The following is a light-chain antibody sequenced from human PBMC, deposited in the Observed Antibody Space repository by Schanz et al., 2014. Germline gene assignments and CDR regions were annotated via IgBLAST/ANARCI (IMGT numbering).Light chain of an antibody. CDR3: QQHGSSTLT. CDR1: QSVSSN. Sequence: EIVMTQSPATLSVSPGERATLSCRASQSVSSNLAWYQQKPGQAPRLLIFGASTRATGIPASFSGSGSGTEFTLTISSLQSEDFAVYYCQQHGSSTLTFGQGTRLDIK. V-gene: IGKV3D-15*01. CDR2: GAS. J-gene: IGKJ5*01.